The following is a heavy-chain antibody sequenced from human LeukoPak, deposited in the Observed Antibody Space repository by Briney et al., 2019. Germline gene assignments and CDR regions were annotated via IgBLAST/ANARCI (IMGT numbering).Heavy chain of an antibody. V-gene: IGHV4-61*05. D-gene: IGHD3-16*01. CDR3: AAGEGPYYFDY. J-gene: IGHJ4*02. Sequence: SETLSLTCTVSGGSISSSSYYWGWIRQPPGKGLEWIGYIYYSGSTNYNPSLKSRVTISVDTSKNQFSLKLSSVTAADTAVYYCAAGEGPYYFDYWGQGTLVTVSS. CDR2: IYYSGST. CDR1: GGSISSSSYY.